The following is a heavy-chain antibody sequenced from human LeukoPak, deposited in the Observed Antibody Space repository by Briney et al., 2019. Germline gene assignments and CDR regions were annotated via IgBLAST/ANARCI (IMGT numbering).Heavy chain of an antibody. D-gene: IGHD3-3*01. J-gene: IGHJ5*02. Sequence: GASVKVSCKASGYTFTSYDINWVRQATGQGLEWMGWMNPNSGNTGYAQKFQGRVTMTRNTSISTACMELSSLRSEDTAVYYCARASTSTYYDFWSGYYTGIPMGGSWFDPWGQGTLVTVSS. CDR2: MNPNSGNT. V-gene: IGHV1-8*01. CDR3: ARASTSTYYDFWSGYYTGIPMGGSWFDP. CDR1: GYTFTSYD.